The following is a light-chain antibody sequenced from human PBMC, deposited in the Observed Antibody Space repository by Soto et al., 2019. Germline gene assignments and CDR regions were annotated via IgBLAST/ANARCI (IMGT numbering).Light chain of an antibody. J-gene: IGKJ1*01. CDR2: GSS. CDR3: KQYNKXPLT. Sequence: EILMTQSPAFVSVSPGERVTLSFRASQSVSIDLALYQQRPGQAPRLLIRGSSTRANGVSPTFSGSGSGTEFTLTISSLQSEEFAVYYFKQYNKXPLTCGQGTKV. CDR1: QSVSID. V-gene: IGKV3-15*01.